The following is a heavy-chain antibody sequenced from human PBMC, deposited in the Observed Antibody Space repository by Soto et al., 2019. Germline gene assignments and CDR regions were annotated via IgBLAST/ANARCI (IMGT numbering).Heavy chain of an antibody. J-gene: IGHJ6*02. CDR2: XXXXXXX. Sequence: PSGTLXXXCXXSGGSVSSDTHYWSWIXXPXXXXLEWIGFXXXXXXXXXXXSLKSRVTMSVDTSKNQFSLKLRSVIVADTAVYHCARFVRSCSGTTCYTRADVWGQGTTVTVSS. CDR3: ARFVRSCSGTTCYTRADV. V-gene: IGHV4-61*01. CDR1: GGSVSSDTHY. D-gene: IGHD2-2*02.